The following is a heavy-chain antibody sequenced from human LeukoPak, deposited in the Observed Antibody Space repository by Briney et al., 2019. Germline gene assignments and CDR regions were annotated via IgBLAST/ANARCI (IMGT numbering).Heavy chain of an antibody. Sequence: GGSLRLSCTASELILTNYAMTWVRQAPGKGREWVSTISGCGAPAYYADSVKGRFTISRDNSKNTLYLKMSTLRAEDTATYYCAKGQERTRIAARPSALDFWGQGTRVTVSS. D-gene: IGHD6-6*01. V-gene: IGHV3-23*01. CDR3: AKGQERTRIAARPSALDF. CDR2: ISGCGAPA. J-gene: IGHJ4*02. CDR1: ELILTNYA.